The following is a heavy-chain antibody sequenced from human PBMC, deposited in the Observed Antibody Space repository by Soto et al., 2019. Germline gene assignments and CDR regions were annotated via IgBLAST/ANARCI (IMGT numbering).Heavy chain of an antibody. J-gene: IGHJ3*02. CDR1: GYSFTSYW. Sequence: GESLKISCKGSGYSFTSYWIGWVRQMRGKGLEWRGIIYPGASDTRYSPSFQGQVTISADKSISTADLQWSSLKASDTAMYYCARPSGRLTDAFDIWGQGTMVTVSS. CDR2: IYPGASDT. CDR3: ARPSGRLTDAFDI. V-gene: IGHV5-51*01. D-gene: IGHD3-10*01.